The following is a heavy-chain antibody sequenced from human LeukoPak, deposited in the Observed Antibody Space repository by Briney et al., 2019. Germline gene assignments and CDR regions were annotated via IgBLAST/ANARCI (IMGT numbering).Heavy chain of an antibody. Sequence: SETLSLTCTVSNFSINSDFYWAWIRQPPGRGLEWIGTIFHGGSTFYKRSLKSRVTMSVDTSKNQFSLKLSSVTAADTAVYYCARDSAPPAAGRYYYYYYMDVWGKGTTVTVSS. D-gene: IGHD6-13*01. J-gene: IGHJ6*03. CDR2: IFHGGST. CDR3: ARDSAPPAAGRYYYYYYMDV. CDR1: NFSINSDFY. V-gene: IGHV4-38-2*02.